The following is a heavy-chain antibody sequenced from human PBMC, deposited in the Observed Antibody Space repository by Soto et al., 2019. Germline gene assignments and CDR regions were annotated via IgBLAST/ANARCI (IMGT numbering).Heavy chain of an antibody. Sequence: GGSLRLSCSASGFTFSGYAMHWVRQAPGKGLEYVSAISSNGGSTYYADSVKGRFTISRDNSKNTLYLQMSSLRAEDTAVHYCVKGDNYYDSSGYYYWGQGTLVTVSS. D-gene: IGHD3-22*01. CDR3: VKGDNYYDSSGYYY. V-gene: IGHV3-64D*08. CDR1: GFTFSGYA. CDR2: ISSNGGST. J-gene: IGHJ4*02.